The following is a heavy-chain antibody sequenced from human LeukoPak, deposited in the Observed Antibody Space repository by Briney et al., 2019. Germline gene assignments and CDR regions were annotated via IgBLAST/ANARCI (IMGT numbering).Heavy chain of an antibody. CDR1: GFTFSSYA. D-gene: IGHD4-17*01. J-gene: IGHJ6*04. CDR3: ARDQHGDYAAGGMDV. CDR2: IKQDGSEK. V-gene: IGHV3-7*01. Sequence: GGSLRLSCAASGFTFSSYAMSWVRQAPGKGLEWVANIKQDGSEKYYVDSVKGRFTISRDNAKNSLYLQMNSLRAEDTAVYYCARDQHGDYAAGGMDVWGKGTTVTVSS.